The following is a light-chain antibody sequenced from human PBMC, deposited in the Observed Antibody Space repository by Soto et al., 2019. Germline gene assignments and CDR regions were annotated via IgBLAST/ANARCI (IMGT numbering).Light chain of an antibody. CDR1: ISDIGGYNF. CDR3: ASYTRTTTLV. J-gene: IGLJ2*01. Sequence: QSVLTQPASVSGSPGQSITISCTGTISDIGGYNFISWYQHHPGKAPKLVIYDVNNRPSGISYRFSGSKSGNTASLTISGLQAEDEDDYYCASYTRTTTLVFGGGTKLTVL. V-gene: IGLV2-14*01. CDR2: DVN.